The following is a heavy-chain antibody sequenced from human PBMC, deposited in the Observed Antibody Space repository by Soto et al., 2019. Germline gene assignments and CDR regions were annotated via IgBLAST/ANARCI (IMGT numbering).Heavy chain of an antibody. V-gene: IGHV4-59*01. D-gene: IGHD3-10*01. Sequence: SESLSRTWTVSGGSLSSNIWSWIRESPGKGREGIRHIYYSGRTSDSPSLKSRASIAVDTAKNQFSLEVHSVTAADTAVYYCARAGTNMVQYDYWGQGTLVSVCS. CDR3: ARAGTNMVQYDY. CDR1: GGSLSSNI. J-gene: IGHJ4*02. CDR2: IYYSGRT.